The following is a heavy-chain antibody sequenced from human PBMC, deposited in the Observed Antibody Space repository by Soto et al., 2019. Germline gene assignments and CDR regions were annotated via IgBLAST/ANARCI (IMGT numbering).Heavy chain of an antibody. J-gene: IGHJ5*02. CDR1: GYTFSNYG. V-gene: IGHV1-18*01. CDR2: ISGYNGDT. D-gene: IGHD2-15*01. CDR3: ARDLGYCSASCLGWFDA. Sequence: QAQLVQSGVEVKKPGASVKVSCKASGYTFSNYGVSWVRQAPGQGLEWMGWISGYNGDTKYSQRLQGRVTMTTDTSTSTAYMELRSLRSDDTAVYYCARDLGYCSASCLGWFDAGGQGTLVIVSS.